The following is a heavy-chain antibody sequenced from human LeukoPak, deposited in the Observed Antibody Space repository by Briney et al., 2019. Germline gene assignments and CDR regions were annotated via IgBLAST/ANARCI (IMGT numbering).Heavy chain of an antibody. V-gene: IGHV3-30-3*01. CDR2: ISYDGSNK. D-gene: IGHD3-3*01. CDR1: GFTFSSYA. CDR3: ARDRLLYDFWSGYVDY. J-gene: IGHJ4*02. Sequence: PGRSLRLSCAASGFTFSSYAMHWVRQAPGKGLEWVAVISYDGSNKYYADSVKGRFTISRDNSKNTLYLQMNSLRAEDTAVYYCARDRLLYDFWSGYVDYWGQGTLVTVSS.